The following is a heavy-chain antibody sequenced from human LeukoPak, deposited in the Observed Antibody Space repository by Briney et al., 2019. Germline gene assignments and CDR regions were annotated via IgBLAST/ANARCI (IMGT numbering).Heavy chain of an antibody. CDR1: GGTFSSYA. CDR3: ARVDVDTAMVNRPVGPYYYYGMDV. J-gene: IGHJ6*02. V-gene: IGHV1-69*13. Sequence: ASVKVSCKASGGTFSSYAISWVRQAPGQGLEWMGGIVPIFGTANYAQKFQGRVTITADESTSTAYMELSSLRSEDTAVYYCARVDVDTAMVNRPVGPYYYYGMDVWGQGTTVTVS. D-gene: IGHD5-18*01. CDR2: IVPIFGTA.